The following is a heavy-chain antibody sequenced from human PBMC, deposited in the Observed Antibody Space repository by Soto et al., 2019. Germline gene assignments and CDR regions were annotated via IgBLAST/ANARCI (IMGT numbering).Heavy chain of an antibody. D-gene: IGHD6-13*01. V-gene: IGHV3-74*01. CDR2: INGDATST. J-gene: IGHJ6*02. CDR3: ARGDIAAETFFYYYGMDL. CDR1: GFTLNNYW. Sequence: QLVESGGGLVQPGGSLRLSCAASGFTLNNYWRHWFRQAPGMGLVWVSRINGDATSTSNGDSVKGRFTISRDNARNTLYLPMNSLRAEDTALYYCARGDIAAETFFYYYGMDLWGQGTTVTVS.